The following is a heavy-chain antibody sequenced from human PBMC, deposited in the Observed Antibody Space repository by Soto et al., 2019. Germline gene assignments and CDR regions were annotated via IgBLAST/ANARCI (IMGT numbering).Heavy chain of an antibody. V-gene: IGHV7-4-1*01. D-gene: IGHD2-8*02. CDR3: ASLVAGASNV. J-gene: IGHJ3*01. CDR2: INTKTGTP. CDR1: GYTFTTYH. Sequence: QVQLVQSGSELEKPGASVRVSCKASGYTFTTYHINWVRQAPGQGLEWMGWINTKTGTPSYAQGFTGRFVFSLDTAVSTAYLQIFSIKAEATAISYCASLVAGASNVWGQGT.